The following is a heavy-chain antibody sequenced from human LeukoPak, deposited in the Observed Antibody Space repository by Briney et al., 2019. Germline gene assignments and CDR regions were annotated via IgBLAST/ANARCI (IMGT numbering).Heavy chain of an antibody. D-gene: IGHD2-2*02. J-gene: IGHJ6*02. CDR1: GYTFTGYY. CDR2: INPNSGGT. CDR3: ARAISLNRVFGMDV. V-gene: IGHV1-2*06. Sequence: ASVKVSCKASGYTFTGYYMHWVRQAPGQGLEWMGRINPNSGGTIYAQKFQGRVTMTRDTSTSTVYMELSSLRSEDTAVYYCARAISLNRVFGMDVWGQGTTVTVSS.